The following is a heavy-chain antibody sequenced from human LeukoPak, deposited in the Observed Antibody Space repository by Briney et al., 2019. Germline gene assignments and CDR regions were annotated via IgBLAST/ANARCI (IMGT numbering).Heavy chain of an antibody. CDR3: ARRQGCSSTSCPPDS. J-gene: IGHJ4*02. CDR1: GYRFTTYW. D-gene: IGHD2-2*01. CDR2: IYPGDSDT. V-gene: IGHV5-51*01. Sequence: GESLKISFRGSGYRFTTYWIGWVRQMPRKGLEWMGIIYPGDSDTRYSPSFQGQVTMSADKSINTAYLQWSSLKASDTAMYYCARRQGCSSTSCPPDSWGQGTLVTVSS.